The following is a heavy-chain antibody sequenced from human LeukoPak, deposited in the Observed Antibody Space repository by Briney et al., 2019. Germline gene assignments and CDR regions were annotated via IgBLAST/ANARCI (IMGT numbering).Heavy chain of an antibody. CDR3: ARRPYSDTSGRLSDV. CDR1: GFTFSSYA. V-gene: IGHV3-23*01. J-gene: IGHJ6*02. CDR2: ISGSGGST. Sequence: GGSLRLSCAASGFTFSSYAMSWVRQAPGKGLEWVSAISGSGGSTYYADSVKGRFTISRDNSKNTLYLQMNSLRDEDTAVYFCARRPYSDTSGRLSDVWGQGTTVTVSS. D-gene: IGHD3-22*01.